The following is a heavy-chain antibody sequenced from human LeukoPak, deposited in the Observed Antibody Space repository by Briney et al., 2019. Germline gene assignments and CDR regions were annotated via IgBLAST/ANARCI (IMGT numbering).Heavy chain of an antibody. Sequence: ASVKVSCKASGGTFSSYAISWVRQAPGQGLEWMGRISAYNGNTNYAQKLQGRVTMTTDTSTSTAYMELRSLRSDDTAVYYCASGRDGYLDAFDIWGQGTMVTVSS. CDR1: GGTFSSYA. V-gene: IGHV1-18*01. CDR2: ISAYNGNT. D-gene: IGHD5-24*01. J-gene: IGHJ3*02. CDR3: ASGRDGYLDAFDI.